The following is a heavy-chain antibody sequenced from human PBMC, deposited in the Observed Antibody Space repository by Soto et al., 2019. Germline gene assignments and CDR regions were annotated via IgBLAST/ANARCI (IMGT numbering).Heavy chain of an antibody. V-gene: IGHV4-30-2*01. CDR2: IYHSGST. CDR3: ARDQLEGNWFDP. J-gene: IGHJ5*02. Sequence: LSLTCVFSGTSISIGVYSWNWIRQPPGKGLEWIGYIYHSGSTLYNPSLKSRVTISVDKSKNQFSLKLSSVTAADTAVYYCARDQLEGNWFDPWGQGTLVTVS. CDR1: GTSISIGVYS. D-gene: IGHD1-1*01.